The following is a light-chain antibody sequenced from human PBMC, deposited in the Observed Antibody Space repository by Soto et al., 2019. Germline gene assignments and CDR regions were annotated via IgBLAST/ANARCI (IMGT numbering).Light chain of an antibody. CDR1: SSDVGGYNY. Sequence: QSALTQPASVSGSPGQSITISCTGTSSDVGGYNYVSWYQQHPGKAPKLMIYDVSNRPSGVSNRFSGSKSGNTASLTISGFQAEDEADYYCCSYTSSSTPVVFGGGTKLTVL. J-gene: IGLJ2*01. V-gene: IGLV2-14*01. CDR2: DVS. CDR3: CSYTSSSTPVV.